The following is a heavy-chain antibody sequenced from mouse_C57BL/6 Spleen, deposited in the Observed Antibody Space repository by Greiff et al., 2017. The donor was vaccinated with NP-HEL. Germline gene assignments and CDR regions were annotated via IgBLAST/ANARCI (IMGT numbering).Heavy chain of an antibody. CDR3: ARENRDAMDY. CDR1: GYAFTNYL. V-gene: IGHV1-54*01. J-gene: IGHJ4*01. CDR2: INPGSGGT. Sequence: VKLMESGAELVRPGTSVKVSCKASGYAFTNYLIEWVKQRPGQGLEWIGVINPGSGGTNYNEKFKGKATLTADKSSSTAYMQLSSLTSEDSAVYFCARENRDAMDYWVKEPQSPSPQ.